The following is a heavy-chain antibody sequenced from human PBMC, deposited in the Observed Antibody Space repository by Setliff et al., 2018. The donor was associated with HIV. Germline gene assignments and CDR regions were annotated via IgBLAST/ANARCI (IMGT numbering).Heavy chain of an antibody. V-gene: IGHV4-39*07. CDR3: ARGDGGSYYPGI. CDR2: IYYSGST. CDR1: GGSISSSSYY. Sequence: PSETLSLTCTVSGGSISSSSYYWGWIRQPPGKGLEWIGSIYYSGSTYYNPSLKSRVTISGDTSKNQFFLNLTSVTAADTAVYYCARGDGGSYYPGIWGQGTMVTVSS. J-gene: IGHJ3*02. D-gene: IGHD1-26*01.